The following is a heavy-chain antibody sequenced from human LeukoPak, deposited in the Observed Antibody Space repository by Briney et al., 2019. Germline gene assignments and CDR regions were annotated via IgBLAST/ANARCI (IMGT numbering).Heavy chain of an antibody. D-gene: IGHD6-19*01. Sequence: GGSLRLCCAASGCTFSSYAMSWVRQAPEKGLELVSAISGSGGSTYYAGSVKGRFTISRDNSKNTLYLQMNSLRAEDTAVYYCAKVVAVAGTYYFDYWGQGTLVTVSS. CDR3: AKVVAVAGTYYFDY. CDR2: ISGSGGST. V-gene: IGHV3-23*01. CDR1: GCTFSSYA. J-gene: IGHJ4*02.